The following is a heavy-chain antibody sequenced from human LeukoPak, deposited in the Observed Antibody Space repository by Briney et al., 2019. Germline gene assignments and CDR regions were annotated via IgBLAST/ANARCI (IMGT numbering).Heavy chain of an antibody. Sequence: PGGSLRLSCAASGFTFSTYTMYWVRHPPGKRLEWVSIIGNNGGGIHYADSVKGRFTISRDNFKNALYLQMNSLRVEDTAVYYCVIDPNWGTHSWGQGVLVTVSS. D-gene: IGHD7-27*01. J-gene: IGHJ4*02. V-gene: IGHV3-23*01. CDR2: IGNNGGGI. CDR3: VIDPNWGTHS. CDR1: GFTFSTYT.